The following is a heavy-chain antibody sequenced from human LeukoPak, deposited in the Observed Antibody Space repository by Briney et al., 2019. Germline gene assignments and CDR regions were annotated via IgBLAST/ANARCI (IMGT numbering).Heavy chain of an antibody. V-gene: IGHV1-2*02. D-gene: IGHD3-9*01. CDR3: ARDRKLGKTYYDILTGYSNYYYYYMDV. CDR2: INPNSGGT. CDR1: GYTFTGYY. Sequence: GASVKVSCKASGYTFTGYYMHWVRQAPGQGLEWMGWINPNSGGTNYAQKFQGRVNTTRDTSISTAYMELSRLRSDDTAVYYCARDRKLGKTYYDILTGYSNYYYYYMDVWGKGTTVTVSS. J-gene: IGHJ6*03.